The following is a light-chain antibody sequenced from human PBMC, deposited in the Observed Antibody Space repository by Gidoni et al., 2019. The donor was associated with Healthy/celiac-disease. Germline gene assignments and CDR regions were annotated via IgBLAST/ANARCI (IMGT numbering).Light chain of an antibody. CDR2: GAS. CDR1: QSVSSN. J-gene: IGKJ1*01. CDR3: QQYNNWPPT. Sequence: EIVMTQSPATLSVSPGERATLSCRASQSVSSNLAWYQQKPGQAHRLLIYGASTRATGIPARFSGSGSGKEFTLTISSLQSEDFAVYYCQQYNNWPPTFGQGTKVEIK. V-gene: IGKV3-15*01.